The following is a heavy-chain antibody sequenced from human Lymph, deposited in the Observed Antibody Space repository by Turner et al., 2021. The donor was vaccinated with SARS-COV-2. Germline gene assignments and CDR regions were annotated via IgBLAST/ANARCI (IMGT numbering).Heavy chain of an antibody. V-gene: IGHV3-9*01. D-gene: IGHD1-26*01. CDR2: INWSGGSI. CDR1: GFTFDDYA. J-gene: IGHJ4*02. Sequence: EVQLVESGGGLVQPGRSLRLPCAASGFTFDDYAMHWVRQAPGKGLGWVSGINWSGGSIAYADSVKGRFTISRDNPKNSLYLQMNSLRAEDTAFYYCAKDLAGTYYSSFDYWGQGTLVTVSS. CDR3: AKDLAGTYYSSFDY.